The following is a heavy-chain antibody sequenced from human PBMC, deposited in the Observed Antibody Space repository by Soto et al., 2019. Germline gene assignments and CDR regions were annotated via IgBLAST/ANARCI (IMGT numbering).Heavy chain of an antibody. J-gene: IGHJ5*01. CDR3: ARWVGGSTYDNSGKYDS. D-gene: IGHD3-22*01. CDR2: VSNDGIRE. CDR1: GFIFSGSG. V-gene: IGHV3-30*03. Sequence: VQLVESGGGVVQPGRSLRLTCAASGFIFSGSGMHWVRQAPGKGLEWVALVSNDGIREYYGDSVKGRFTISGDNAENTLSLHMTSLRAEDTAVYDCARWVGGSTYDNSGKYDSWRQGTLVTVSS.